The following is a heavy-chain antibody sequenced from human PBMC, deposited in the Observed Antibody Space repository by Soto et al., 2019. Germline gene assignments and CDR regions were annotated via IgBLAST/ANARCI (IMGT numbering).Heavy chain of an antibody. CDR3: TSSKGQHFDY. D-gene: IGHD2-2*01. CDR1: GGPISSGDYY. CDR2: IYYSGSA. V-gene: IGHV4-30-4*01. Sequence: QVQLQESGPGLVKPSQTLSLTCTVSGGPISSGDYYWSWIRQPPGKGLEWIGYIYYSGSAYYNPSLKSRVTLSVDTSKNQFSLRLSSVTAADTAVYYCTSSKGQHFDYWGQGTLVTVSS. J-gene: IGHJ4*02.